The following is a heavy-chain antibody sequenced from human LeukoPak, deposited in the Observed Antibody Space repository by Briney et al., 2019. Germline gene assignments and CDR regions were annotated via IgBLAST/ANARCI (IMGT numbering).Heavy chain of an antibody. Sequence: SSEALSLTCAVYGGSFSGYYWSWIRQPPGKGLEWIGGINHSGSTNYNPSLKSRVTISVDTSKNQFSLQLSSVTAADTAVYYCARNGLYCSSTSCPNYYYGMDVWGKGTTVTVSS. CDR3: ARNGLYCSSTSCPNYYYGMDV. V-gene: IGHV4-34*01. CDR2: INHSGST. D-gene: IGHD2-2*01. J-gene: IGHJ6*04. CDR1: GGSFSGYY.